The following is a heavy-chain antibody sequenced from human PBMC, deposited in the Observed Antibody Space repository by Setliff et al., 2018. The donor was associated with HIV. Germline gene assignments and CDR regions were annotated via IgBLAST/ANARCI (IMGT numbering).Heavy chain of an antibody. CDR1: GYTFSTYA. J-gene: IGHJ3*02. V-gene: IGHV1-18*01. D-gene: IGHD3-9*01. CDR3: ATSPPSDWPFNAFDI. CDR2: ISTYNGNT. Sequence: ASVKVSCKASGYTFSTYAISWVRQAPGQGLEWMGWISTYNGNTRYAQKVQGRVTMTTDTSTSTAYMELRSLRSDDTAVYYCATSPPSDWPFNAFDIWGQGAMVT.